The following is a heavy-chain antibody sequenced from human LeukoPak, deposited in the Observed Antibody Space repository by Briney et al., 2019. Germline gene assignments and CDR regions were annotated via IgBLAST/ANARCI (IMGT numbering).Heavy chain of an antibody. CDR1: GGTFSSYA. CDR3: ARDHPTVAGPYGMDV. V-gene: IGHV1-69*04. D-gene: IGHD4-17*01. CDR2: IIPILGIA. J-gene: IGHJ6*02. Sequence: VASVKVSCKASGGTFSSYAISWVRQAPGQGLEWMGRIIPILGIANYAQKFQGRVTITADKSTSTAYMELSSLRSEDTAVYYCARDHPTVAGPYGMDVWGQGTTVTVSS.